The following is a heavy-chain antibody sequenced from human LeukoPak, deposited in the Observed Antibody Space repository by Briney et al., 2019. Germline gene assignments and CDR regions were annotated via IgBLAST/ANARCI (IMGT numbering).Heavy chain of an antibody. Sequence: PGGSLRLSCAASGFTFRSYGMHWVRQAPGKGLEWVAFIRFDGNTKYYADSVKGLFTISRDISKNTLYLQMNSLRAEDTAVYYCAKGKSTYYYDSSGYYPLWGQGTLVTVSS. J-gene: IGHJ4*02. CDR1: GFTFRSYG. CDR2: IRFDGNTK. D-gene: IGHD3-22*01. V-gene: IGHV3-30*02. CDR3: AKGKSTYYYDSSGYYPL.